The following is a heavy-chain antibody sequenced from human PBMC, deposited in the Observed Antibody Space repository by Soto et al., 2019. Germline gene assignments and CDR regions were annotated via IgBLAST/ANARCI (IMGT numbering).Heavy chain of an antibody. J-gene: IGHJ4*02. CDR2: ISDSGDFT. D-gene: IGHD3-10*01. CDR1: GFTFSNYA. CDR3: AEETLTTGKRGVCDD. Sequence: EVQLLESGGGSVQPGESLRLSCAASGFTFSNYAMSWVRQAPGKGLEWVSAISDSGDFTYDADSVRGRFTISRDNSKNMWYLQMNSLRVEDTAVYYCAEETLTTGKRGVCDDWGQGTLVTVSS. V-gene: IGHV3-23*01.